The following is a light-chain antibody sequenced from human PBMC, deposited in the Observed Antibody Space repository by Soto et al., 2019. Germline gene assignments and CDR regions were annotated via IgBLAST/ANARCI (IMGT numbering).Light chain of an antibody. J-gene: IGLJ1*01. V-gene: IGLV2-14*01. CDR2: EVS. Sequence: QSALTQPASVSGSPGQSITISCTGTSSDVGGYNYVSWYQQHPGKAPKLMIYEVSNRPSGVSNRFSGSKSGNTASLTISGIQAEEEADYYCSSYTRSRTPCVFGTGTKVTV. CDR1: SSDVGGYNY. CDR3: SSYTRSRTPCV.